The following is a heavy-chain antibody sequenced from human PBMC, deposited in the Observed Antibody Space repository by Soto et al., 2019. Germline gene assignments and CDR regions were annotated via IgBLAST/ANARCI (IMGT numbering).Heavy chain of an antibody. D-gene: IGHD3-22*01. CDR2: IYHSGST. J-gene: IGHJ4*02. CDR3: AREGYDSSGYYPYFDY. Sequence: SETLSLTCAVSGGSISSGGYSWSWIRQPPGKGLEWIGYIYHSGSTYYNPSLKSRVTIPVDRSKNQFSLKLSSVTAADTAVYYCAREGYDSSGYYPYFDYWGQGTLVTVSS. V-gene: IGHV4-30-2*01. CDR1: GGSISSGGYS.